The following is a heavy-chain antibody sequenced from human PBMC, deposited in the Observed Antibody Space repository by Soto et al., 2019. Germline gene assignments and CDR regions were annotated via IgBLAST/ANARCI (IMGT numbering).Heavy chain of an antibody. CDR2: ISSSGDTI. D-gene: IGHD4-17*01. CDR1: GFTFSSYS. Sequence: EVQLVESGGNLVQPGGSLRLSCVASGFTFSSYSLNWVRQAPGKGLEWVSYISSSGDTIYYADSVKGRFTISRDNVKNSLYLHMNSLSDEDTAVYYCARDYYGDYAIEYWGQGTLVTVSS. V-gene: IGHV3-48*02. CDR3: ARDYYGDYAIEY. J-gene: IGHJ4*02.